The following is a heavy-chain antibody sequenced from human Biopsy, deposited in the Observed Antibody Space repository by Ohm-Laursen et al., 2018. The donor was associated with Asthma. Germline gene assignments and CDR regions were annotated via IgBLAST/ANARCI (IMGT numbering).Heavy chain of an antibody. D-gene: IGHD3-9*01. J-gene: IGHJ4*02. CDR2: MWYDGSSK. V-gene: IGHV3-33*08. CDR1: GFTFRSYA. CDR3: ARWNYNIVTAYYSYFDF. Sequence: SLRLSCAASGFTFRSYAMHWVRQAPGKGLEWVAGMWYDGSSKYYVDSVKGRFTSSRDNSKNTVYLQMNGLRAEDTAVYYCARWNYNIVTAYYSYFDFWGQGTLVTVSS.